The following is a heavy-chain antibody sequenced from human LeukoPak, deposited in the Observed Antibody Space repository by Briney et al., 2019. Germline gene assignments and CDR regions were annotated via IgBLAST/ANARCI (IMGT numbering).Heavy chain of an antibody. Sequence: GASVKVSCKVSGYTLTELSMHWVRQAPGKGLEWMGGFDPEDGETIYAQKFQGRVTMTEDTSTDTAYMELSSLRSEDTAVYYCARDSAGGDYKNMDVWGKGTTVTVSS. D-gene: IGHD4-17*01. CDR1: GYTLTELS. J-gene: IGHJ6*03. V-gene: IGHV1-24*01. CDR3: ARDSAGGDYKNMDV. CDR2: FDPEDGET.